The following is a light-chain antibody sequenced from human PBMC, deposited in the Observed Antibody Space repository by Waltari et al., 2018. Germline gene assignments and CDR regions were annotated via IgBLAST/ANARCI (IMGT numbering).Light chain of an antibody. CDR1: SSDDGGYKY. CDR3: SSYTSSNTWV. V-gene: IGLV2-14*01. J-gene: IGLJ3*02. CDR2: DVS. Sequence: QSALTPPASVSGSPGQSITISCTGTSSDDGGYKYFSWYQQHPGKAPKVMIYDVSKRPSGVSNRFSGSKSGNTVSLTISGLQAEDEADYYCSSYTSSNTWVFGGGTKLTVL.